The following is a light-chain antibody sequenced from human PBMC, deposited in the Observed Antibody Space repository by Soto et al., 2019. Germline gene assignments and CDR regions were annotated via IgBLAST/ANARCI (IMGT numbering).Light chain of an antibody. CDR2: KAS. V-gene: IGKV1-5*03. J-gene: IGKJ4*01. Sequence: DIQMTQSPSTLSASVGDRVTITCRASQSISTWLAWYQQKPGKAPKLLIYKASSLEGGVPSRFSGSGSGTEFNITISSLQPDDFATYYCQQYNTYPLTFGGGPTVEIK. CDR1: QSISTW. CDR3: QQYNTYPLT.